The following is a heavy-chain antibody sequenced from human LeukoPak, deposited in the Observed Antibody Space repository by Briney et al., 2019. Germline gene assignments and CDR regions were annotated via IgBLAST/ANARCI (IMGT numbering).Heavy chain of an antibody. Sequence: SETLSLTCTVSGGSISSGGYYWSWIRQPPGKGLEWIGYIYHSGSTYYNPSLKSRVTISVDRSKNQFSLKLSSVTAADTAVYYCARVQLAHCSSTSCQDWGQGTLVTVSS. CDR1: GGSISSGGYY. V-gene: IGHV4-30-2*01. CDR2: IYHSGST. J-gene: IGHJ4*02. CDR3: ARVQLAHCSSTSCQD. D-gene: IGHD2-2*01.